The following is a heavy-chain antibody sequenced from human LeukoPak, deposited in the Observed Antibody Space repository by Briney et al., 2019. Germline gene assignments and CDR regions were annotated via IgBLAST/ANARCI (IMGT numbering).Heavy chain of an antibody. V-gene: IGHV3-74*01. CDR1: GFTFSSYW. J-gene: IGHJ5*02. CDR3: ARDPRYSYGGRWFDP. Sequence: GGSLRLSCAASGFTFSSYWMHWVRQAPGKGLVWVSRINSDGSSTSYADSVKGRFTISRDNAKNTLYLQMNSLRAEDTAVYYCARDPRYSYGGRWFDPWGQGTLVTVSS. D-gene: IGHD5-18*01. CDR2: INSDGSST.